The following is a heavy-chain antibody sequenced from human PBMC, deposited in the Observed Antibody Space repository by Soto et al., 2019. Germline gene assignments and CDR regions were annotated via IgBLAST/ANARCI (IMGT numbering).Heavy chain of an antibody. Sequence: ASVKVSCKASGGTFSSYAISWVRQAPGQGLEWMGGIIPIFGTANYAQKFQGRVTITADESTSTAYMELSSLRSEDTAVYYCARDRYTAMVDYYYYYGMDVWGPG. CDR3: ARDRYTAMVDYYYYYGMDV. J-gene: IGHJ6*02. CDR1: GGTFSSYA. V-gene: IGHV1-69*13. CDR2: IIPIFGTA. D-gene: IGHD5-18*01.